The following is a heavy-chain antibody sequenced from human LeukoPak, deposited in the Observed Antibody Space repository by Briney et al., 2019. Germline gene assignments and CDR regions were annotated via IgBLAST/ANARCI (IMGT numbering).Heavy chain of an antibody. V-gene: IGHV3-20*04. CDR2: GNWNGANT. J-gene: IGHJ6*03. D-gene: IGHD2-2*01. CDR3: ARGGDCSRATCHVGDLFHSHYMDA. CDR1: GFRFDNFG. Sequence: GGSLRLSCGASGFRFDNFGMTWVRQTPGKGLEWVASGNWNGANTFYADSVNGRFTIARDNAENSLYLQLNYLRVDDMCFYFCARGGDCSRATCHVGDLFHSHYMDAWGTGTTVTVSS.